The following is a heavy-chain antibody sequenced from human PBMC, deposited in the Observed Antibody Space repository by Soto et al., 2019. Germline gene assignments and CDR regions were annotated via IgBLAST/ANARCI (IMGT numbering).Heavy chain of an antibody. Sequence: GASVKVSCKVSGYTLTELSMHWVRQAPGKGLEWMGGFDPEDGETIYAQKFQGRVTMTEDTSTDTAYMELSSLRSEDTAVYYCATDTPGIAVAGRSPQYYSYGMDVWGQGTTVTVSS. CDR3: ATDTPGIAVAGRSPQYYSYGMDV. J-gene: IGHJ6*02. CDR2: FDPEDGET. D-gene: IGHD6-19*01. V-gene: IGHV1-24*01. CDR1: GYTLTELS.